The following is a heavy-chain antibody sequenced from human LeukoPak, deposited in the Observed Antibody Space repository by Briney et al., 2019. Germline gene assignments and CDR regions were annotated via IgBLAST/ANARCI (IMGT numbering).Heavy chain of an antibody. CDR3: ASNPPSSGDLPIDY. D-gene: IGHD2-2*01. CDR2: IIPIFGTA. Sequence: SVKVTCKASGGTFSSYAISWVRQAPGQGLEWMGGIIPIFGTANYAQKFQGRVTITADESTSTAYMELSSLRAEDTAVYYCASNPPSSGDLPIDYWGQGTLVTVSS. V-gene: IGHV1-69*13. CDR1: GGTFSSYA. J-gene: IGHJ4*02.